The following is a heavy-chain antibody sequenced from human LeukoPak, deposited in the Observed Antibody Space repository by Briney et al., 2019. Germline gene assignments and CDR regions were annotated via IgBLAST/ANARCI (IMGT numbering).Heavy chain of an antibody. J-gene: IGHJ6*03. CDR1: GGTFSSYA. V-gene: IGHV1-69*05. CDR2: IIPIFGTA. Sequence: GASVKVSCKASGGTFSSYAISWVRQAPGQGLEWMGGIIPIFGTANYAQKFQGRVTITTDESTSTAYMELSSLRSEDTAVYYCARETRGYMDVWGKGTTVTVSS. CDR3: ARETRGYMDV.